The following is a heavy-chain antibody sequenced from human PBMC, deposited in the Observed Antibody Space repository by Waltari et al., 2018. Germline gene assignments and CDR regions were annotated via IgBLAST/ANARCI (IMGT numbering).Heavy chain of an antibody. CDR1: GGSLRRSSYY. Sequence: QLQLQESGPGLVKPSETLSLTCTVPGGSLRRSSYYWGWIRQPPGTGLEWIGSIYYSGSTYYNPSLKSRVTISVDTSKNQFSLKLSSVTAADTAVYYCARRGYQTYYYGSGEDDAFDIWGQGTMVTVSS. CDR3: ARRGYQTYYYGSGEDDAFDI. V-gene: IGHV4-39*01. CDR2: IYYSGST. D-gene: IGHD3-10*01. J-gene: IGHJ3*02.